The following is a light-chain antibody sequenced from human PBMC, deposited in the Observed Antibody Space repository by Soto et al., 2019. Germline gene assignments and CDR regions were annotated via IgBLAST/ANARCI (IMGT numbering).Light chain of an antibody. CDR3: QHYSGYPLT. Sequence: IKMTQSPSTLSASVGDRVTITCRASQSISSYLAWYQQKPGKAPNLLIYRASSLERGVPSRFSGSGSGTEFTLTINSLQPDDFATYYCQHYSGYPLTFGGGTKVEIK. CDR2: RAS. CDR1: QSISSY. J-gene: IGKJ4*01. V-gene: IGKV1-5*03.